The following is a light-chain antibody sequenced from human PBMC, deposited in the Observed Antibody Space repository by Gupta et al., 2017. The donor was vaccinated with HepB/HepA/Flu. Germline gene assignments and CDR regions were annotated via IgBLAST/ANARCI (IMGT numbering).Light chain of an antibody. V-gene: IGKV1-39*01. J-gene: IGKJ1*01. CDR3: QQSDSTLRT. CDR1: QSISSY. Sequence: DIQMTQSPSSLSASVGDRVTITCRASQSISSYLNWYQQKPGKAPKLLIYDASSLQSGVPSRFSGSGSGTDFTLTISSLQPEDFATYYCQQSDSTLRTFGQGTKVEIK. CDR2: DAS.